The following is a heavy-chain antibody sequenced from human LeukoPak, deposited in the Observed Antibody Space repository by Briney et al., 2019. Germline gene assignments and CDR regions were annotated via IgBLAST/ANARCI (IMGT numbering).Heavy chain of an antibody. CDR2: ISYDGTNK. J-gene: IGHJ3*02. CDR3: VKKDGTYPNDAFDI. Sequence: PGRSLRLSCAASGFIFSSYGMHWVRQAPGKGLEWVAVISYDGTNKYYADSVMGRFTISRDNSKNTLYLQMNSLRAEDTAVYYCVKKDGTYPNDAFDIWGQGTMVTVSS. D-gene: IGHD1-1*01. CDR1: GFIFSSYG. V-gene: IGHV3-30*18.